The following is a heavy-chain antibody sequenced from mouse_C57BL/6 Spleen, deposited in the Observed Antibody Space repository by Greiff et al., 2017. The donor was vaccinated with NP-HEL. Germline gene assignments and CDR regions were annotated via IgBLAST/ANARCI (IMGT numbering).Heavy chain of an antibody. CDR3: ARGDYDFDY. D-gene: IGHD2-4*01. CDR1: GFTFSSYA. Sequence: EVKLMESGGGLVKPGGSLKLSCAASGFTFSSYAMSWVRQTPEKRLEWVATISDGGSYTYYPDNVKGRFTLSRDNAKNNLYLQMSHLKSEDTAMYYCARGDYDFDYWGQGTTLTVSS. J-gene: IGHJ2*01. V-gene: IGHV5-4*03. CDR2: ISDGGSYT.